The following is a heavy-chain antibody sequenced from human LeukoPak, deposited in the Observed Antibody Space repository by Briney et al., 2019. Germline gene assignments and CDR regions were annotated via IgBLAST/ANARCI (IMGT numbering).Heavy chain of an antibody. D-gene: IGHD2-15*01. V-gene: IGHV4-34*01. CDR3: ARGVPKSGYFDY. Sequence: SETLSLTCTVSGGSISSYYWSWIRQPPGRGLEWIGEINHSGSTNYNPSLKSRVTISVDTSKNQFSLKLSSVTAADTAVYYCARGVPKSGYFDYWGRGTLVTVSS. CDR2: INHSGST. CDR1: GGSISSYY. J-gene: IGHJ4*02.